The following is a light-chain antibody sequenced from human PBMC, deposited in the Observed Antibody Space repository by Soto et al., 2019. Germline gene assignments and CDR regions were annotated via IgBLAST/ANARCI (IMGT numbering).Light chain of an antibody. V-gene: IGKV2-28*01. J-gene: IGKJ1*01. Sequence: DIVMTQSPLSLPVTPGEPASISCRSSQSLLHSNGYNYLDWYLQKPGQSPQLLIYLGSNRASGVPDRFSGSGSGTDFTLKISRVEDEDVGVYYCMQDLQTVWTLGQGTKVDIK. CDR2: LGS. CDR1: QSLLHSNGYNY. CDR3: MQDLQTVWT.